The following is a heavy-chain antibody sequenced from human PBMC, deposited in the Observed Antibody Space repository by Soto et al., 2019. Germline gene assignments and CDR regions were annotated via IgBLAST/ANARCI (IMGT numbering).Heavy chain of an antibody. V-gene: IGHV3-9*01. D-gene: IGHD3-10*01. Sequence: EVQVVESGGALVQPGRSLRLSCAASGFNFDKYAMHWVRQAPGEGLEWDSGINSNGRIIGYADSVKGRFTISRDNAKNSLYLQLSSRRAEDSALYSCAKENDGFGDGNMGVWGKGTAVTVSS. CDR2: INSNGRII. CDR1: GFNFDKYA. CDR3: AKENDGFGDGNMGV. J-gene: IGHJ6*03.